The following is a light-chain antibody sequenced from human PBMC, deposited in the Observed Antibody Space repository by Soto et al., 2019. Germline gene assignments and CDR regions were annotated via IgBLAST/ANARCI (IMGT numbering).Light chain of an antibody. Sequence: VVTQSPATLSVFPGETATLSCRARQSVSSDLAWYQQRPGQAPRLLIYGASTRATGIPARFRGSGSGTEFSLTISSLQSEDFATYYCQQYNTWHPKMAFGRGTKVEIK. CDR2: GAS. CDR1: QSVSSD. CDR3: QQYNTWHPKMA. J-gene: IGKJ1*01. V-gene: IGKV3-15*01.